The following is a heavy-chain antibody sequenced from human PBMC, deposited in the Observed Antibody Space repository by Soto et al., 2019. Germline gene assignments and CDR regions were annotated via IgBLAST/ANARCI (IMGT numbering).Heavy chain of an antibody. CDR3: ARVHSNSYGMDV. CDR1: GFTFSSYE. V-gene: IGHV3-48*03. Sequence: GGSLRLSCAASGFTFSSYEMNWVRQAPGKGLEWVSYISSSGSTIYYADSVKGRFTISRDNAKNSLYLQMNSLRAEGTAVYYCARVHSNSYGMDVWGQGTTVTVSS. D-gene: IGHD4-4*01. J-gene: IGHJ6*02. CDR2: ISSSGSTI.